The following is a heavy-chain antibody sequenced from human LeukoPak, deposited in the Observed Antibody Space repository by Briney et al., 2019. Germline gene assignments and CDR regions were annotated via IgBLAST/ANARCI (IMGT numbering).Heavy chain of an antibody. CDR2: IYYSGST. J-gene: IGHJ4*02. D-gene: IGHD3-9*01. V-gene: IGHV4-61*01. CDR3: ARDNSIYYDILTGYYKGYFDY. CDR1: GGSVSSGSYY. Sequence: SETLSLTRTVSGGSVSSGSYYWSWIRQPPGKGLEWIGCIYYSGSTNYNPSLKSRVTISVDTSKNQFSLKLSSVTAADTAVYYCARDNSIYYDILTGYYKGYFDYWGQGTLVTVSS.